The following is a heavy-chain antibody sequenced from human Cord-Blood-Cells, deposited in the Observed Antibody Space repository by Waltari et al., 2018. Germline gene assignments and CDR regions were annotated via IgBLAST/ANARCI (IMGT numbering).Heavy chain of an antibody. J-gene: IGHJ3*02. D-gene: IGHD3-22*01. CDR2: IYYSGST. Sequence: QLQLQESGPGLVKPSETLSPTCTVSGGSISSSSSYWGWFRQPPGKGLEWIGSIYYSGSTYYNPSLKSRVTISVDTSKNQCSLKLSSVTAADTAVYYCARHNRWMVTMIVDAFDIWGQGTMVTVSS. CDR1: GGSISSSSSY. CDR3: ARHNRWMVTMIVDAFDI. V-gene: IGHV4-39*01.